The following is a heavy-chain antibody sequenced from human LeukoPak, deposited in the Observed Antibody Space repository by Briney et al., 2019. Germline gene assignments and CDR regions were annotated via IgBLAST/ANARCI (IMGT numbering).Heavy chain of an antibody. J-gene: IGHJ4*02. CDR2: ISGSGGST. CDR1: GFTFSSYA. CDR3: ANKPRYCSGGSCYGYFDY. D-gene: IGHD2-15*01. V-gene: IGHV3-23*01. Sequence: GGSLRLSCAASGFTFSSYAMSWVRQAPGKGLEWVSAISGSGGSTYYAGSVKGRFTISRDNSKNTLYLQMNSLRAEDTAVYYCANKPRYCSGGSCYGYFDYWGQGTLVTVSS.